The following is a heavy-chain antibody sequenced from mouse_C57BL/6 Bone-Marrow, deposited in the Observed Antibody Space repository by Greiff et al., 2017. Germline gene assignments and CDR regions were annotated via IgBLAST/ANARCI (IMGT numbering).Heavy chain of an antibody. J-gene: IGHJ1*03. CDR2: IDPETGGT. CDR3: TREDVRYGYFDV. V-gene: IGHV1-15*01. Sequence: VQLQQSGAELVRPGASVTLSCKASGYTFTDYEMHWVKQTPVHGLEWIGAIDPETGGTAYNQKFKGKAILTADKSSSTAYMELRSLTSEDSAVYYCTREDVRYGYFDVWGTGTTVTVSS. CDR1: GYTFTDYE. D-gene: IGHD1-1*01.